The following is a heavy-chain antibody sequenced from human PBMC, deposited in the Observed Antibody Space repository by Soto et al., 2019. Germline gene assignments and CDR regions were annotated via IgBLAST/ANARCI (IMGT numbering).Heavy chain of an antibody. CDR2: AYE. D-gene: IGHD5-18*01. Sequence: SGPTLVNPTPPLTLTCTVSGFSLTTGGMTVGWIRQSPGKAPEWLALAYEYSPSLQSRLTFTKDTSKNQVVLTMTNMDPVDTATYYCTLRRDTSTGPIFWGQGILVTVSS. CDR1: GFSLTTGGMT. CDR3: TLRRDTSTGPIF. J-gene: IGHJ4*02. V-gene: IGHV2-5*01.